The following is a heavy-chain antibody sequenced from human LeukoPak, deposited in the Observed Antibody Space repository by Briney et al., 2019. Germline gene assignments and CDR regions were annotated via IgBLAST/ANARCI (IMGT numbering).Heavy chain of an antibody. CDR2: IYYSGST. CDR3: ARQNSGFIAAAGRFDY. V-gene: IGHV4-39*01. J-gene: IGHJ4*02. CDR1: GGSISSSSYY. D-gene: IGHD6-13*01. Sequence: PSETLSLTCTVPGGSISSSSYYWGWIRQPPGKGLEWIGSIYYSGSTYYNPSLKSRVTISVDTSKNQFSLKLSSVTAADTAVYYCARQNSGFIAAAGRFDYWGQGTLVTVSS.